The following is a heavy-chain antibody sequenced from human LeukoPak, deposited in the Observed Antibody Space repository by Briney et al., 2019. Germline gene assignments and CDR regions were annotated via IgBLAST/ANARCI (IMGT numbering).Heavy chain of an antibody. Sequence: IGEIYHSGSTNYNPSLKSRVTISVDKSKNQFSLKLSSVTAADTAVYYCARVEDTAMDYFDYWGQGTLVTVSS. J-gene: IGHJ4*02. CDR2: IYHSGST. V-gene: IGHV4-4*02. CDR3: ARVEDTAMDYFDY. D-gene: IGHD5-18*01.